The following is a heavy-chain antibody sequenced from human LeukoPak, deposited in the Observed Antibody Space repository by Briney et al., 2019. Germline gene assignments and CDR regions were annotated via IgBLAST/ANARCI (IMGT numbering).Heavy chain of an antibody. CDR1: GFTFDNYA. V-gene: IGHV3-23*01. CDR2: ISSGGSST. D-gene: IGHD4-23*01. CDR3: AKDRWGMTTVVNPLFDY. Sequence: HPGGSLRLSCAASGFTFDNYAMSWVRQAPGKGLEWVSTISSGGSSTYYADSVKGRFTISRDNPNNTVFLHMTSLRAGDTAVYYCAKDRWGMTTVVNPLFDYWGQGTLVTVSS. J-gene: IGHJ4*02.